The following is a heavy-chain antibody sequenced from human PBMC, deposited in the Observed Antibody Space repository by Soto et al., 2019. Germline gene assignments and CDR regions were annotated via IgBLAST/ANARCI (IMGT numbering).Heavy chain of an antibody. V-gene: IGHV3-30-3*01. D-gene: IGHD4-4*01. CDR1: GFTFSSYA. Sequence: QVQLVESGGGVVQPGRSLRLCSAASGFTFSSYAMHWVRQAPGKGLEWVAVISYDGSNKYYADSVKGRFTISRDNSKNTLYLQMNSLRAEDTAVYYCAREMFPYSNSFWFDLWGQGTLVTVSS. CDR2: ISYDGSNK. J-gene: IGHJ5*02. CDR3: AREMFPYSNSFWFDL.